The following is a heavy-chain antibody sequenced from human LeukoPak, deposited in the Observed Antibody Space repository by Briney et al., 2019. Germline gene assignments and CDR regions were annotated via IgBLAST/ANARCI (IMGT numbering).Heavy chain of an antibody. CDR3: AKDQGSRGGYNYYFDS. V-gene: IGHV3-30*02. Sequence: GGSLRLSCAASGFTFSSYGMHWVRQAPGKGLEWVAFIRYDGSNKYYADSVRGRFTISRDNSKDTLYLQMNSLRPDDMGVYYCAKDQGSRGGYNYYFDSWGQGTLVTVSS. D-gene: IGHD5-24*01. J-gene: IGHJ4*02. CDR1: GFTFSSYG. CDR2: IRYDGSNK.